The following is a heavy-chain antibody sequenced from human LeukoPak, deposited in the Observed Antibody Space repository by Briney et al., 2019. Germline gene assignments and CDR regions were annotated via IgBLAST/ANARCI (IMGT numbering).Heavy chain of an antibody. CDR1: GDRFNSFG. CDR2: ISGYNGHT. J-gene: IGHJ5*02. V-gene: IGHV1-18*01. CDR3: ARKIAPGGTGLGCLDA. D-gene: IGHD1-26*01. Sequence: GASVKVSCKASGDRFNSFGISWVRQVPGQGREWMGWISGYNGHTKYSQNLLGRVTLTTDTSSSTSYMELRSLRSDDTAVYYCARKIAPGGTGLGCLDAWGQGTLVLVSS.